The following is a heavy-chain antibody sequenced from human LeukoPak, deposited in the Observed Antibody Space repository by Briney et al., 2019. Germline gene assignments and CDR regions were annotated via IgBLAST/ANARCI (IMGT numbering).Heavy chain of an antibody. V-gene: IGHV3-23*01. CDR2: ISGSGGST. CDR1: GFTFSSYA. CDR3: AKDCSTTSCQRLFDY. D-gene: IGHD2-2*01. Sequence: GGSLRLSCAVFGFTFSSYAMSWVRQAPGKGLEWVSAISGSGGSTHYADSVKGRFTISRDNSKNMLYLQMNSLRAEDTALYYCAKDCSTTSCQRLFDYWGQGTLVTVSS. J-gene: IGHJ4*02.